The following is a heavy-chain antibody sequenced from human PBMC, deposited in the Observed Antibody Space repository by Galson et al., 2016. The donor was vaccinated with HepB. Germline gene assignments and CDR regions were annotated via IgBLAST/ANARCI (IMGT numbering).Heavy chain of an antibody. CDR2: IMPNGGGT. V-gene: IGHV1-46*01. J-gene: IGHJ4*02. D-gene: IGHD1-26*01. Sequence: SVKVSCKASGNTFSTFYVHWVRQAPGQGLEWIGRIMPNGGGTIYAQNLQGRVTVTGDTSTSTVYMELSSLISEDTAVYYCARDGHKWDFDYWGQGSLVTVSS. CDR1: GNTFSTFY. CDR3: ARDGHKWDFDY.